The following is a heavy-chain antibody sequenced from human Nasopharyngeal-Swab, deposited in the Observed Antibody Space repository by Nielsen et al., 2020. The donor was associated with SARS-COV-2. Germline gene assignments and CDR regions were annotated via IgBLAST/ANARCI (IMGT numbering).Heavy chain of an antibody. CDR1: GGSISSGGYY. J-gene: IGHJ6*02. CDR3: AREVVPAAIPYYYYGMDV. CDR2: TYYSGST. Sequence: SETLSLTCTVSGGSISSGGYYWSWIRQHPGKGLEWIGYTYYSGSTYYNPSLKSRVTISVDTSKNQFSLKLSSVTAADTAVYYCAREVVPAAIPYYYYGMDVWGQGTTVTVSS. V-gene: IGHV4-31*03. D-gene: IGHD2-2*01.